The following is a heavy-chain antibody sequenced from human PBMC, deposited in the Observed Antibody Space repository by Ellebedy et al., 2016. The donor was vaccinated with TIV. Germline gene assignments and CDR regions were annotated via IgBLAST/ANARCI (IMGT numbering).Heavy chain of an antibody. Sequence: MPSETLSLTCAVYGGSFSGYYWSWIRQPPGKGLEWIGEINHSGSTNYNPSLKSRVTISVDTSKNQFSLKLSSVTAADTAVYYCARHRTSGRSLLRFLEWLPFFDYWGQGTLVTVSS. V-gene: IGHV4-34*01. CDR3: ARHRTSGRSLLRFLEWLPFFDY. J-gene: IGHJ4*02. CDR1: GGSFSGYY. D-gene: IGHD3-3*01. CDR2: INHSGST.